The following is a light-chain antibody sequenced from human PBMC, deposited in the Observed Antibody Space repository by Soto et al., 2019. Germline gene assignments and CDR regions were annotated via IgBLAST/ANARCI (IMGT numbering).Light chain of an antibody. V-gene: IGLV2-14*01. CDR3: SSYTSSSSYV. CDR1: SSDVGGYKY. J-gene: IGLJ1*01. Sequence: QSALTQPASVAGSPGQSITISFTGTSSDVGGYKYVSWYQQHPGKAPKLLIYTVSNRPSGVSNRFSGSKSGNTASLTISGLQAEDEADYYCSSYTSSSSYVFGTGTKLTVL. CDR2: TVS.